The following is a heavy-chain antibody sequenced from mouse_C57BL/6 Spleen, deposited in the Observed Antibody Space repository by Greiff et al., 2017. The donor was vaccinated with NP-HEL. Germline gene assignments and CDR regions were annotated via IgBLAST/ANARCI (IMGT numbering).Heavy chain of an antibody. CDR1: GYTFTDYY. V-gene: IGHV1-76*01. D-gene: IGHD1-1*01. CDR3: ARKGDYYGSSFGYFDV. CDR2: IYPGSGNT. J-gene: IGHJ1*03. Sequence: QVHVKQSGAELVRPGASVKLSCKASGYTFTDYYINWVKQRPGQGLEWIARIYPGSGNTYYNEKFKGKATLTAEKSSSTAYMQLSSLTSEDSAVYFCARKGDYYGSSFGYFDVWGTGTTVTVSS.